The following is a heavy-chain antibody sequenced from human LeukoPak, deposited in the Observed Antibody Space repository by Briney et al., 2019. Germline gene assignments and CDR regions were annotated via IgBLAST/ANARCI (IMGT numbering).Heavy chain of an antibody. CDR3: ARHPGDFTGIVNYYYMDV. V-gene: IGHV3-11*04. CDR2: ISSSGGTI. CDR1: GFTFSDYY. D-gene: IGHD1-26*01. Sequence: GGSLRLSCAASGFTFSDYYMSWLRQAPGKGLEWVSYISSSGGTIYYADSVKGRFTISRDNAKSSLYLQMNSLRVEYTAVYYCARHPGDFTGIVNYYYMDVWGKGTAVTVSS. J-gene: IGHJ6*03.